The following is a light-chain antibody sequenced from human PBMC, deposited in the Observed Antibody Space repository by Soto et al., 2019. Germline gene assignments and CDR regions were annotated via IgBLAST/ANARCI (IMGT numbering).Light chain of an antibody. CDR2: GAS. J-gene: IGKJ1*01. Sequence: GLTQSPRPLSLSPGGKVTVTRGARQSVTGNYLAWYQQKPGQAPRLLIYGASYRAAGIPDRFSGSGSGTDFSLTISRLEPEDFAVYCCQQYGSTPPTFGQGTKVDIK. CDR3: QQYGSTPPT. V-gene: IGKV3-20*01. CDR1: QSVTGNY.